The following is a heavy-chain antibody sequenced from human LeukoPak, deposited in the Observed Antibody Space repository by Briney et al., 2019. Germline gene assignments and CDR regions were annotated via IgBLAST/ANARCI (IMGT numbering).Heavy chain of an antibody. J-gene: IGHJ4*02. V-gene: IGHV1-24*01. D-gene: IGHD4-17*01. CDR3: TTFPISTTVTTG. CDR1: GYTLTELS. CDR2: FDPEDGET. Sequence: ASVKVSCKVSGYTLTELSMHWVRQAPGKGLEWMGGFDPEDGETIYAQKFQGRVTMTEDTSTDTAYMELSSLRSEDTAVYYCTTFPISTTVTTGWGQGTLVTVSS.